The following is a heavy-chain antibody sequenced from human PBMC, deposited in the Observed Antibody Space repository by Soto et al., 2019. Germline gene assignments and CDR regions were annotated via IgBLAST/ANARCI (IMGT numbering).Heavy chain of an antibody. CDR1: VWALSIYA. J-gene: IGHJ6*02. CDR2: IIPIFGTA. D-gene: IGHD3-10*01. Sequence: SVKLYCKGAVWALSIYAGSWVRQNPGQGLEWMGGIIPIFGTANYAQKFQGRVTITADESTSTAYMELSSLRAEDTAVYYCAREPVLLWFGGRGSGMDVWGQGTTVTVSS. CDR3: AREPVLLWFGGRGSGMDV. V-gene: IGHV1-69*01.